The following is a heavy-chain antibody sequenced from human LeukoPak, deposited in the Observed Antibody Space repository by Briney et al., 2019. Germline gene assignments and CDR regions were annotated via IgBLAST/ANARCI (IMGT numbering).Heavy chain of an antibody. Sequence: SETLSLTCAVYGGSFSGYYWSWIRQPPGKGLEWIGEINHSGSTNYNPSLKSRVTISVDTSKNQFSLKLSSVTAADTAVYYCARRTTPIYYYYYMDVWGKGTTVTISS. CDR3: ARRTTPIYYYYYMDV. CDR2: INHSGST. CDR1: GGSFSGYY. D-gene: IGHD1-14*01. J-gene: IGHJ6*03. V-gene: IGHV4-34*01.